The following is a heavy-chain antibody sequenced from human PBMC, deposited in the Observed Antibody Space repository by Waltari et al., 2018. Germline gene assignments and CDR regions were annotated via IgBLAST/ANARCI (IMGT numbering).Heavy chain of an antibody. D-gene: IGHD3-3*01. Sequence: EVQLLESGGGLVQPGGSLRLSCAASGFTFSSYAMSWVRQAPGKGLEWVSAISGSGGRPYYADSVKGRFTISRDNSKNTLYLQMNSLRAEDTAVYYCAKKGYDFWSGYYYYYYGMDVWGQGTTVTVSS. CDR3: AKKGYDFWSGYYYYYYGMDV. CDR2: ISGSGGRP. CDR1: GFTFSSYA. J-gene: IGHJ6*02. V-gene: IGHV3-23*01.